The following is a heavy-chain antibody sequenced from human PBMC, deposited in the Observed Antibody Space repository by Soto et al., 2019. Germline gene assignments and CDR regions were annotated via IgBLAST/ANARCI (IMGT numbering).Heavy chain of an antibody. V-gene: IGHV3-30-3*01. Sequence: PGGSLRLSCAASGFSFSTCAMHWVRQAPGKGLEWVALISDDGTNKNFAGSVKGRFTVSRDNSQRTLYLQMDSLRPDDTAVYYCAEDLGIHYYYYGMDVWGQGTTVTVSS. CDR2: ISDDGTNK. CDR1: GFSFSTCA. D-gene: IGHD5-18*01. CDR3: AEDLGIHYYYYGMDV. J-gene: IGHJ6*02.